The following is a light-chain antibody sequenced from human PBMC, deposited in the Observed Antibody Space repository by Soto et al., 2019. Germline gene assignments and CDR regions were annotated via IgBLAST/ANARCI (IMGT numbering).Light chain of an antibody. Sequence: QSALTQPRSVSGSPGQSVTISCAGTSNDVGAYNYVSWYQQHPGKAPKLIIYAVIKRPSGVPDRFSGSKSGNTASLTISGLQTEDEADYYCCSYAASFWVFDGGTKLTVL. CDR3: CSYAASFWV. V-gene: IGLV2-11*01. CDR1: SNDVGAYNY. CDR2: AVI. J-gene: IGLJ3*02.